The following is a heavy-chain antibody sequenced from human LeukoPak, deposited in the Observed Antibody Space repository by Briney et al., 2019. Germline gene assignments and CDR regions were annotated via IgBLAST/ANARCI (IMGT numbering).Heavy chain of an antibody. CDR2: IWYDGNNK. J-gene: IGHJ4*02. CDR1: GFTFSSYG. Sequence: GGSLRLSCAASGFTFSSYGMHWVRRAPGKGLEWVALIWYDGNNKYYADSVKGRFTISRDNSKNTLYLQLNSLRAEDTAVYYCARQHCSGGDCYFFDWGQGTLVTVSS. V-gene: IGHV3-33*01. D-gene: IGHD2-15*01. CDR3: ARQHCSGGDCYFFD.